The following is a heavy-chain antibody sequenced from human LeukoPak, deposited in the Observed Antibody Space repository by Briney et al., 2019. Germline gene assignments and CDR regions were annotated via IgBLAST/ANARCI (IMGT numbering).Heavy chain of an antibody. D-gene: IGHD1-7*01. CDR2: IYYSGST. CDR3: ASDWNYGFDP. V-gene: IGHV4-39*07. J-gene: IGHJ5*02. CDR1: GGSISSSSYY. Sequence: SETLSLTCTVSGGSISSSSYYWGWTRQPPGKGLERIGSIYYSGSTYYNPSLKSRVTISVDTSKNQFSLKLSSVTAADTAVYYCASDWNYGFDPWGQGTLVTVSS.